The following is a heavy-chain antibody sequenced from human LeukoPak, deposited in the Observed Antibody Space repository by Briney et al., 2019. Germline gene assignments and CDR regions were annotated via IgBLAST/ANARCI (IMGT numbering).Heavy chain of an antibody. CDR3: ARGNWFDP. V-gene: IGHV4-39*01. Sequence: SEALSLTRTVSGGSISSSSYSWGWIRQPPGKGLEWIGSIYYSGSTYYNPSLKSRVTISVDTSKNQFSLKLSSVTAADTAVYYCARGNWFDPWGQGTLVTVSS. CDR1: GGSISSSSYS. CDR2: IYYSGST. J-gene: IGHJ5*02.